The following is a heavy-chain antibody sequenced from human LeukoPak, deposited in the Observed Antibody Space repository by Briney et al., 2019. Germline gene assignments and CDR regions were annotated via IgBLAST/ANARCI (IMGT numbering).Heavy chain of an antibody. CDR3: ETQLLYLDY. Sequence: YPGGSLRLSCAASGFTFSSYAMSWVRQAPGKELEWVSAISGSGGSTYYADSVKGRFTISRDNSKNTLYLQMNSLRAEDTAVYYCETQLLYLDYWGQGTLVTVSS. CDR2: ISGSGGST. D-gene: IGHD2-2*01. V-gene: IGHV3-23*01. J-gene: IGHJ4*02. CDR1: GFTFSSYA.